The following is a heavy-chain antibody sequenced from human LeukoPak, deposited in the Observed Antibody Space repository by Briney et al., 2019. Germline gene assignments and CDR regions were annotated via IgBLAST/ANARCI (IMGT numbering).Heavy chain of an antibody. J-gene: IGHJ4*02. CDR3: ARDPDYGDPD. CDR1: GFTFSDHY. D-gene: IGHD4-17*01. Sequence: GGSLRLSCTASGFTFSDHYMSWFRLSPGKGLEWLSYITSSGTTSDYADSVKGRFIISRDNAKNSMYLQMNSLRPEDTAVYYCARDPDYGDPDWGQGTLVTVSS. CDR2: ITSSGTTS. V-gene: IGHV3-11*01.